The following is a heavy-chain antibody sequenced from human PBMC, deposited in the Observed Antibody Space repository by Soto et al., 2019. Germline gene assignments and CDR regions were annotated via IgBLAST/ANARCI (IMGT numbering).Heavy chain of an antibody. V-gene: IGHV1-8*01. J-gene: IGHJ6*03. CDR1: GYTFTSYD. CDR2: MNPNSGNT. Sequence: ASVKVSCKASGYTFTSYDINWVRQATGQGLEWMGWMNPNSGNTGYAQKFQGRVTMTRNTSISTAYMELSSLRSEDTAVYYFARLEQQLVQYYYYYMDVWGKGTTVTVSS. CDR3: ARLEQQLVQYYYYYMDV. D-gene: IGHD6-13*01.